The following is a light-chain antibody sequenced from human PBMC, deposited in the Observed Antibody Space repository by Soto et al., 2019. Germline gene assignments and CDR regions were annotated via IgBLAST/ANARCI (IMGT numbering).Light chain of an antibody. CDR3: QQYPGYT. Sequence: EIVLTQSPGTLSLSPGERATLSCRASQSVSSSYLAWYQQKPDQAPRLLIYGASSRATGIPDRFSGSGSGTDFTLTISKLEPEGFAVYYLQQYPGYTFGQGTKLEIK. V-gene: IGKV3-20*01. J-gene: IGKJ2*01. CDR1: QSVSSSY. CDR2: GAS.